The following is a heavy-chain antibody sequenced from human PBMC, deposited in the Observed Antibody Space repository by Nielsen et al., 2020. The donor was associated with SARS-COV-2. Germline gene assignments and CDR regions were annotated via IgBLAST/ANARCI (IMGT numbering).Heavy chain of an antibody. J-gene: IGHJ6*02. CDR2: IYFSGRT. V-gene: IGHV4-31*03. Sequence: SETLSLTCTVSGGSISSGGYYWSWIRHHPGKGLEWIGYIYFSGRTCYNPSLKSRVTTSVDTSKNQFSLSLRSVTAADTAVYYCAGESSGYDHYNYGMDVWGQGTTVTVSS. D-gene: IGHD5-12*01. CDR1: GGSISSGGYY. CDR3: AGESSGYDHYNYGMDV.